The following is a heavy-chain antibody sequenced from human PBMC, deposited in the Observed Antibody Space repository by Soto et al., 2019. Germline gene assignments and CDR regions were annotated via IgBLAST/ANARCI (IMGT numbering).Heavy chain of an antibody. CDR2: TYYRSNWRH. V-gene: IGHV6-1*01. D-gene: IGHD6-19*01. CDR3: ARGVAGSGFAL. Sequence: SQALSLTSCTYASSSSSNTSAWNFSRSSPPRVLQWGGTTYYRSNWRHDYAASVKSRIPVNPATSRTDFALQLNSVTPQDTAVYYGARGVAGSGFALWGQGTLVTV. CDR1: ASSSSSNTSA. J-gene: IGHJ4*02.